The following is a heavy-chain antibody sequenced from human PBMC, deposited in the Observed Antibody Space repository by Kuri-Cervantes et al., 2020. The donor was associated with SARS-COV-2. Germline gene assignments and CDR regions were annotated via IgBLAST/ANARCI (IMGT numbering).Heavy chain of an antibody. CDR1: GGTFSSYA. D-gene: IGHD3-3*01. Sequence: SLKVSCKASGGTFSSYAISWVRQAPGQGLEWMGGIIPIFGTANYAQKFQGRVTMTRNTSVSTAYMELSSLRFEDTAVYYCARVFLEWFESYMDVWGKGTTVTVSS. CDR2: IIPIFGTA. J-gene: IGHJ6*03. V-gene: IGHV1-69*05. CDR3: ARVFLEWFESYMDV.